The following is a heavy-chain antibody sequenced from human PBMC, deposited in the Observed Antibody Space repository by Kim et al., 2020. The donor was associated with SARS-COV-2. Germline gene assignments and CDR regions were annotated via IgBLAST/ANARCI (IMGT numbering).Heavy chain of an antibody. D-gene: IGHD3-22*01. CDR3: ASRQPQNYYDSSGYYYYYYGMDV. Sequence: SETLSLTCTVSGGSISSSSYYWGWIRQPPGKGLEWIGSIYYSGSTYYNPSLKSRVTISVDTSKNQFSLKLSSVTAADAAVYYCASRQPQNYYDSSGYYYYYYGMDVWGPGTTVTVSS. J-gene: IGHJ6*02. CDR2: IYYSGST. V-gene: IGHV4-39*07. CDR1: GGSISSSSYY.